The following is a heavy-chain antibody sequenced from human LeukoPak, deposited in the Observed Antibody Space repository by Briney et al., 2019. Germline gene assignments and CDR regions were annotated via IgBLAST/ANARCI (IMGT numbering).Heavy chain of an antibody. CDR3: ARSGAYAIDV. Sequence: SETLSLTCAVYDVSFSDYFWNWIRQLPGKGLEWIGEINHGGGTRYNPSLKSRATISVDKSKNQFSLKLSPLTAADTAVYHCARSGAYAIDVWGQGTMVTVSS. CDR1: DVSFSDYF. V-gene: IGHV4-34*01. CDR2: INHGGGT. J-gene: IGHJ3*01.